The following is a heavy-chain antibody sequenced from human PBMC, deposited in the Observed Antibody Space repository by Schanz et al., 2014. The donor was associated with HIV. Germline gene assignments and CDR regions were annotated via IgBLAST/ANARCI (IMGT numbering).Heavy chain of an antibody. V-gene: IGHV1-8*02. D-gene: IGHD3-9*01. Sequence: QVQLVQSRAEVQKPGASVKVSCKASGYSFTSYDINWVRQATGQGLEWMGWVNPKSGNTGYAQKLQGRVTMTTDTSTSTAYMELRSLRSDDTAVYYCARTDYDILTGYSLGYYGMDVWGQGTTVTVSS. CDR2: VNPKSGNT. CDR1: GYSFTSYD. CDR3: ARTDYDILTGYSLGYYGMDV. J-gene: IGHJ6*02.